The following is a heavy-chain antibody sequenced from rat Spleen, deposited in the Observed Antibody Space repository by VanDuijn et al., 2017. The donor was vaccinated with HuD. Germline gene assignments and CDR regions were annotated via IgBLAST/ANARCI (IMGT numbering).Heavy chain of an antibody. CDR1: NYSITSDY. J-gene: IGHJ4*01. CDR2: ISYSGSS. D-gene: IGHD4-3*01. V-gene: IGHV3-1*01. Sequence: EVQLQESGPGLVKPSQSLSLTCSVTNYSITSDYWGWIRKFPGSKMEWIGHISYSGSSSYSPSLKGRISITRDTSKNQFFLHLNSVTTEDTATYFCARRDLQLGYMDAWGQGASVTVSS. CDR3: ARRDLQLGYMDA.